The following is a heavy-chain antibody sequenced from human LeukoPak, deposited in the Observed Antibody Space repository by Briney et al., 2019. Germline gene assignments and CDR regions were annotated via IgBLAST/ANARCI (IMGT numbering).Heavy chain of an antibody. J-gene: IGHJ1*01. D-gene: IGHD6-13*01. CDR3: AKVGIAAAPRATQH. V-gene: IGHV3-23*01. Sequence: GGSLRLSCAASGFTLSSYGMSWVRQAPGKGLEWVSGISGSGSNTYYADSVKGRFTISRDNSKNTLYLQMNSLRAEDTAVYYCAKVGIAAAPRATQHWGQGTLVTVSS. CDR1: GFTLSSYG. CDR2: ISGSGSNT.